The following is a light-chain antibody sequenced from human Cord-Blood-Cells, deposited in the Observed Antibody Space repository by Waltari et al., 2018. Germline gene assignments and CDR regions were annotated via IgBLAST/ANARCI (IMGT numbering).Light chain of an antibody. CDR3: QSYDSSLSGRV. Sequence: SVLTQPPSVSGAPGQRVPTSCTGSSPNTGAGYDVHWYQQLPGTAPKLLIYGNSNRPSGVPDRFSGSKSGTSASLAITGLQAEDEADYYCQSYDSSLSGRVFGTGTKVTVL. J-gene: IGLJ1*01. CDR1: SPNTGAGYD. CDR2: GNS. V-gene: IGLV1-40*01.